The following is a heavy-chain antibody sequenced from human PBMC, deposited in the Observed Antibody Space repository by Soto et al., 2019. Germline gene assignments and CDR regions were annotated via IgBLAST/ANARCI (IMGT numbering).Heavy chain of an antibody. Sequence: EVQMLESGGGLVQPGGSLRLSCAASGFTFSSYAMTWVRQAPGKGLEYVSSITGSGAGTFYADSVKGRFTISRDNSKNTVYLQLSSLRAEDTAIYFCAKDPNGDYVGAFDSWGQGSLVTVSS. CDR2: ITGSGAGT. CDR1: GFTFSSYA. V-gene: IGHV3-23*01. J-gene: IGHJ4*02. D-gene: IGHD4-17*01. CDR3: AKDPNGDYVGAFDS.